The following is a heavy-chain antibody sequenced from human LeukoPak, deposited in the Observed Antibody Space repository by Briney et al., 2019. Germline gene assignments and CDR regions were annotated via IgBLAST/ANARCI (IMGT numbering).Heavy chain of an antibody. Sequence: GGSLRLSCVASGFTFSSYWMTWVRQAPGKGLEWVANIKTDGSLIYYVDSVKGRFTISRDNAKNTLYLQMNSLRAEDTAVYYCAKSRPVYYGSGSYYLNPFDSWGQGTLVTVSS. J-gene: IGHJ4*02. V-gene: IGHV3-7*03. D-gene: IGHD3-10*01. CDR1: GFTFSSYW. CDR2: IKTDGSLI. CDR3: AKSRPVYYGSGSYYLNPFDS.